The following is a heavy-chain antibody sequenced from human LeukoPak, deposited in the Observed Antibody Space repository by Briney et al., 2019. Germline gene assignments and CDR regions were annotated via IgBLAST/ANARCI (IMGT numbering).Heavy chain of an antibody. Sequence: GGSLRLSCTASGFTFSSYAMSWVRQAPGKGLEWVSSISSSSSYIYYADSVKGRFTISRDSAKNSLYLQMNSLRAEDTAVYYCAKVGGVVIPGSYWDQGTLVTISS. CDR1: GFTFSSYA. V-gene: IGHV3-21*01. D-gene: IGHD3-3*01. J-gene: IGHJ4*02. CDR2: ISSSSSYI. CDR3: AKVGGVVIPGSY.